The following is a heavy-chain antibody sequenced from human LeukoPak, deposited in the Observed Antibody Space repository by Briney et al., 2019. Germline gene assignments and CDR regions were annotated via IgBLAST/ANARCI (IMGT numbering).Heavy chain of an antibody. CDR1: GFTFSTYA. CDR2: IVGGGGNT. J-gene: IGHJ5*02. CDR3: AKGCFSSSCSDSRWFDP. D-gene: IGHD2-2*01. Sequence: GGSLRLSCAASGFTFSTYAMSWVRQAPGKGLEWVSAIVGGGGNTFYADSVKGRFAISRDNSQNTLYLQMNSLRAEDTAVYYCAKGCFSSSCSDSRWFDPWGLGTLVTVSS. V-gene: IGHV3-23*01.